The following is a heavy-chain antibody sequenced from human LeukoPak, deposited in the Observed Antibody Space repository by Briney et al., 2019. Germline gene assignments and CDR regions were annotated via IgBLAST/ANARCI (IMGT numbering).Heavy chain of an antibody. D-gene: IGHD1-26*01. CDR2: INTDGSSI. CDR3: AREVETTTSLDSGWFDP. V-gene: IGHV3-74*01. CDR1: GFTFSRYW. Sequence: PGGSLRLSCAASGFTFSRYWKHWVRQAPGKGLVWISRINTDGSSIRYADSVKGRFTISRDNAKNTLSLQMNSLRAEDTAVYYCAREVETTTSLDSGWFDPWGQGNLVTVSS. J-gene: IGHJ5*02.